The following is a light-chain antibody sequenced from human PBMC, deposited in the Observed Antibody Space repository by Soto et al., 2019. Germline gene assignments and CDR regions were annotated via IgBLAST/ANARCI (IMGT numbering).Light chain of an antibody. Sequence: EIVLTQSPGTLSLSPGERVTLSCRASQSVSNSYLAWYQQKPGQAPRLLIYGASSRATGISDRFSGSGSGTDFTLTISRLEPEDFAVYYCQQYGSSLSITFGQGTRLENK. CDR1: QSVSNSY. V-gene: IGKV3-20*01. CDR2: GAS. CDR3: QQYGSSLSIT. J-gene: IGKJ5*01.